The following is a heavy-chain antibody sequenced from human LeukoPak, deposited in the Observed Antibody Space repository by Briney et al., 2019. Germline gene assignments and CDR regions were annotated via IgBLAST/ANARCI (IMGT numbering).Heavy chain of an antibody. CDR1: GGSISSSSYY. J-gene: IGHJ5*02. D-gene: IGHD6-6*01. V-gene: IGHV4-30-2*01. Sequence: SETLSLTCTVSGGSISSSSYYWGWLRQPPGKGLEWIGYIYHSGSTYYNPSLKSRVTISVDRSKNQFSLKLSSVTAADTAVYYCAREYSSSSGDNNWFDPWGQGTLVTVSS. CDR2: IYHSGST. CDR3: AREYSSSSGDNNWFDP.